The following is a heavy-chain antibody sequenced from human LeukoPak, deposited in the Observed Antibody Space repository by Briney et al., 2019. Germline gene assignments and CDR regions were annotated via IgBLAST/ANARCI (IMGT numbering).Heavy chain of an antibody. J-gene: IGHJ6*03. CDR2: IRYDGSNK. D-gene: IGHD6-6*01. Sequence: PGGSLRLSCAASGFTFSSYGMHWVRQAPGKGLEWVAFIRYDGSNKYYADSVKGRFTISRDNSKNTLYLQMNSLRAEDTAVYYCAKDAKGSSPPNYCYYYMDVWGKGTTVTVS. CDR1: GFTFSSYG. CDR3: AKDAKGSSPPNYCYYYMDV. V-gene: IGHV3-30*02.